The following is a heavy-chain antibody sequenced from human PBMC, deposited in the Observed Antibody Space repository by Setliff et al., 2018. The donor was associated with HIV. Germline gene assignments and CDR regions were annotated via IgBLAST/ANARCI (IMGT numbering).Heavy chain of an antibody. CDR3: ARARRAGSGPKYFQH. J-gene: IGHJ1*01. Sequence: PSETLSLTCAVYGGSFNGYYWSWIRQPPGKGLEWIGETNHSGSTNYNPSLKSRVTMSVDKSKSQFSLRLSSVTAADTAVYYCARARRAGSGPKYFQHWGQGTLVTVSS. CDR2: TNHSGST. CDR1: GGSFNGYY. V-gene: IGHV4-34*01. D-gene: IGHD2-15*01.